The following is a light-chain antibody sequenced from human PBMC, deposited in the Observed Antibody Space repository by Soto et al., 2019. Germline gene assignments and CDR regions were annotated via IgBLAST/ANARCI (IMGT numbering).Light chain of an antibody. V-gene: IGKV3-15*01. CDR2: GAS. CDR3: QQYNNWPLMYT. Sequence: EIVMTQSPATLSVSPGERATLSCRASQSVSSNLAWYQQKPGQAPRLLIYGASTRATGIPARFSGSGSGTEFTLIISRLQSEDFAVYYCQQYNNWPLMYTFGQGTKLEIK. J-gene: IGKJ2*01. CDR1: QSVSSN.